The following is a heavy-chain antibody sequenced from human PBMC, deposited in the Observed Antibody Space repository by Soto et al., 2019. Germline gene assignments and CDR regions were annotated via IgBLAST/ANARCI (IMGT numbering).Heavy chain of an antibody. CDR3: AREKDITLVRGPPAI. D-gene: IGHD3-10*01. V-gene: IGHV1-46*01. Sequence: QVQVVQSGAEVKKPGASVKVSCKTSGYTFTDYYMHWVRQAPGQGLEWMGIINPNGGRAFYAQKFQGRVTMTRDTSTSTVYMELTSLMSEDTAMYYCAREKDITLVRGPPAIWGQGTTVIVSS. CDR1: GYTFTDYY. CDR2: INPNGGRA. J-gene: IGHJ6*02.